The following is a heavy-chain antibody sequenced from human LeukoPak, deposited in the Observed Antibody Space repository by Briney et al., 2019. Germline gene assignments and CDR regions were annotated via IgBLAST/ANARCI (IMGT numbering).Heavy chain of an antibody. D-gene: IGHD4-17*01. CDR2: MNPNTGNT. J-gene: IGHJ3*02. Sequence: ASVKVSCKTSGYTFTSFDLNWVRQATGQGLGWMGWMNPNTGNTGYAQKFQDRVTMTRNISISTAYMELSSLRSEDTAVYYCARDTHGYGDYLGDAFDIWGQGTRVTVSS. CDR3: ARDTHGYGDYLGDAFDI. CDR1: GYTFTSFD. V-gene: IGHV1-8*01.